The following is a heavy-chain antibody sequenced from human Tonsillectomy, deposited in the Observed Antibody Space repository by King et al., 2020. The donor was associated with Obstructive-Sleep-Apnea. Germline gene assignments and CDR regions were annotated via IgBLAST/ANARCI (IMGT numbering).Heavy chain of an antibody. CDR1: GFTFSTYA. CDR3: AREGPLSSGGRLSTGTGVSSIDY. V-gene: IGHV3-30-3*01. CDR2: ISYDGFNK. D-gene: IGHD6-25*01. Sequence: VQLVESGGGVVQPGRSLRLSCAVSGFTFSTYAMHWVRQAPGKGLEWVAVISYDGFNKYYADSVKGRFTISRDNSKNTLYLQMNSLRAEDTAVYYCAREGPLSSGGRLSTGTGVSSIDYWGQGTLVTVSS. J-gene: IGHJ4*02.